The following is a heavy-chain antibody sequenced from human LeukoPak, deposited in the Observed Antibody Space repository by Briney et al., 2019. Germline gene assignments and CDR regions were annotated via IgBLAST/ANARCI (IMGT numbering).Heavy chain of an antibody. CDR1: GFTFSSYS. CDR2: ISSSSSYI. CDR3: AREEESGGTLPGMDV. Sequence: GGSLRLSCAASGFTFSSYSMNWVRQAPGKGLEWVSSISSSSSYIYYADSVKGRFTISRDNAKNSLYLQMNSLRAEDTAVYYCAREEESGGTLPGMDVWGQGTTVTVSS. D-gene: IGHD2-15*01. V-gene: IGHV3-21*01. J-gene: IGHJ6*02.